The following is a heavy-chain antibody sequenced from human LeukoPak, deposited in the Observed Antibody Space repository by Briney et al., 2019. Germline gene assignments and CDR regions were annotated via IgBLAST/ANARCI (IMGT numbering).Heavy chain of an antibody. CDR2: ISAYNGST. CDR3: ARAAYYDSSGDAFDI. V-gene: IGHV1-18*01. J-gene: IGHJ3*02. Sequence: ASVKVSCKASGYTFTSYGISWVRQAPGQGLEWMGWISAYNGSTNYAQKLQGRVTMTTDTSTSTAYMELRSLRSDDTAVYYCARAAYYDSSGDAFDIWGQGTMVTVSS. CDR1: GYTFTSYG. D-gene: IGHD3-22*01.